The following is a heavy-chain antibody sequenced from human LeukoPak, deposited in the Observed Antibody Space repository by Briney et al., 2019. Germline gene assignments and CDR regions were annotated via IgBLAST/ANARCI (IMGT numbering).Heavy chain of an antibody. J-gene: IGHJ4*02. CDR2: ISRGGNSI. CDR1: GFTFTDYY. Sequence: GGSLRLSGAASGFTFTDYYMGWIRQAPGKGLEWVSSISRGGNSIYYADSVRGRFTISRDNAKNSLFLQMNSLRAEDTAIYYCARDQYLDCRGQGTLVTVSS. CDR3: ARDQYLDC. V-gene: IGHV3-11*01.